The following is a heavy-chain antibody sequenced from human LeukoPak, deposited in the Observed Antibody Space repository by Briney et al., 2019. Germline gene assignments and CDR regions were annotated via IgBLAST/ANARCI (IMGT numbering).Heavy chain of an antibody. J-gene: IGHJ4*02. D-gene: IGHD5-12*01. Sequence: PSETLSLTCTVSGGSISSSSYYWGWIRQPPGKGLEWVGSIYYSGSTYYNPSLKSRVTISVDTSKNQFSLKPSSVTAADTAVYYCARLVDIVATTEPRIDYWGQGTLVTVSS. CDR2: IYYSGST. CDR1: GGSISSSSYY. V-gene: IGHV4-39*01. CDR3: ARLVDIVATTEPRIDY.